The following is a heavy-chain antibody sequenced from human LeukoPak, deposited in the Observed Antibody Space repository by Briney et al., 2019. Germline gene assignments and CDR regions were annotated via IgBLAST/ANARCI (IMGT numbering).Heavy chain of an antibody. CDR1: GYTFTGYY. J-gene: IGHJ4*02. CDR3: ARDFGRYNWNYFDY. D-gene: IGHD1-20*01. V-gene: IGHV1-2*04. Sequence: ASVKVSCKASGYTFTGYYMHWVRQAPGQGLEWMGWINPNSGGTNYAQKFQGWATLTRDTSISTAYMDLSRLRSDDTAVYYCARDFGRYNWNYFDYWGQGTLVTVSS. CDR2: INPNSGGT.